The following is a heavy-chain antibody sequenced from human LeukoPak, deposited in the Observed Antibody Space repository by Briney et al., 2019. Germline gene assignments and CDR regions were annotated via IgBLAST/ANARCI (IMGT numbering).Heavy chain of an antibody. Sequence: GGSLRLSCAASGFTFSSYEMNWVRQAPGKGLEGVSYISSSGSTIYYADSVKGRFTISRDNAKNSLYLQMNSLRAEDTAVYYCAELGVTMIGGVWGKGTTVTISS. V-gene: IGHV3-48*03. CDR3: AELGVTMIGGV. D-gene: IGHD3-10*02. J-gene: IGHJ6*04. CDR2: ISSSGSTI. CDR1: GFTFSSYE.